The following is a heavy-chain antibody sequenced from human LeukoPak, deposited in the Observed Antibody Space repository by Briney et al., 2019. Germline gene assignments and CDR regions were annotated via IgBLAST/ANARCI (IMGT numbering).Heavy chain of an antibody. CDR3: ARVTYGSSPDYYYYYYMDV. J-gene: IGHJ6*03. Sequence: SETLSLTCTVSGGSISSYYWSWIRQPPGKGLEWNGYVYYSGSTNYNPSPKSQIPITIDTSKNQFSLKLSSVTAADTAVYYCARVTYGSSPDYYYYYYMDVWGKGTTVTVSS. D-gene: IGHD6-13*01. V-gene: IGHV4-59*01. CDR1: GGSISSYY. CDR2: VYYSGST.